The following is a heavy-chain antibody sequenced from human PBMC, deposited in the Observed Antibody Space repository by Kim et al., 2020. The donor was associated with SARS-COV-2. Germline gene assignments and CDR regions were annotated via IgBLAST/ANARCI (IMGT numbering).Heavy chain of an antibody. V-gene: IGHV4-31*03. D-gene: IGHD6-19*01. Sequence: SETLSLTCTVSGGSISSGGYYWSWIRQHPGKGLEWIGYIYYSGSTYYNPSLKSRVTISVDTSKNQFSLKLSSVTAADTAVYYCASRGRWLYWFDPWGQGTLVTVSS. CDR1: GGSISSGGYY. CDR3: ASRGRWLYWFDP. CDR2: IYYSGST. J-gene: IGHJ5*02.